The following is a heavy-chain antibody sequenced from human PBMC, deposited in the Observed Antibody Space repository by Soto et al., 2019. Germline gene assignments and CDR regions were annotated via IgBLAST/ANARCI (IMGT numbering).Heavy chain of an antibody. J-gene: IGHJ5*02. D-gene: IGHD6-13*01. V-gene: IGHV3-23*01. CDR2: ISGSGGST. CDR1: GFTFSSYA. CDR3: AKDRSGIAAAGSSGVFDP. Sequence: GESLKISCAASGFTFSSYAMSWVRQAPGKGLEWVSAISGSGGSTYYADSVKGRFTISRDNSKNTLYLQMNSLRAEDTAVYYCAKDRSGIAAAGSSGVFDPWGQGTLVTVSS.